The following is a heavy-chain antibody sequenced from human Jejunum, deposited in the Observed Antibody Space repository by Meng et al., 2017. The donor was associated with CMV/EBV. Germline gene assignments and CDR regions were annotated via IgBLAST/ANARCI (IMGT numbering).Heavy chain of an antibody. CDR1: GYTFTSYD. V-gene: IGHV1-8*01. D-gene: IGHD6-19*01. CDR2: MNPNRGTT. CDR3: ATGVADFEY. Sequence: QVQLVESGAEVKKPGASVKVSCKASGYTFTSYDINWVRQGTGQGLEWMGWMNPNRGTTGYARKFQGRVTMTRNISKSTAYMDLSSLRSEDTAVYYCATGVADFEYWGQGTLVTVSS. J-gene: IGHJ4*02.